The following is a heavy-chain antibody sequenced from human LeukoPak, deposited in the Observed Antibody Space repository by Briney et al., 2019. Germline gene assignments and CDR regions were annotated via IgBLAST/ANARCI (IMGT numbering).Heavy chain of an antibody. CDR2: IYTSGST. V-gene: IGHV4-4*09. D-gene: IGHD5-24*01. J-gene: IGHJ6*03. CDR3: ARLGDGYNYFYYYYMDV. CDR1: GGSISSYY. Sequence: SETLSLTCTVSGGSISSYYWSWIRQPPGKGLEWIGYIYTSGSTNYNPSLKSRVTISVDTSKNQFSLKLSSVTAADTAVYYCARLGDGYNYFYYYYMDVWGKGTTVTVSS.